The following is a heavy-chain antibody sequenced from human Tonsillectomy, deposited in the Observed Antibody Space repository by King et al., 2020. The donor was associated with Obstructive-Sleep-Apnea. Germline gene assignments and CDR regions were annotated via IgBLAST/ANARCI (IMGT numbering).Heavy chain of an antibody. CDR3: ARVRNDGYYYDSSGSKGWFDY. Sequence: QLQESGPGLVKPSETLSLTCTVSGGSISSSSYYCGWIRQPPGKGLEWMGSSYYSGSTYYNPSHTIRVTISVETSKNQFSLKRSSVTAADTAVYYCARVRNDGYYYDSSGSKGWFDYWGQGTLVTVSS. CDR1: GGSISSSSYY. D-gene: IGHD3-22*01. V-gene: IGHV4-39*07. CDR2: SYYSGST. J-gene: IGHJ4*02.